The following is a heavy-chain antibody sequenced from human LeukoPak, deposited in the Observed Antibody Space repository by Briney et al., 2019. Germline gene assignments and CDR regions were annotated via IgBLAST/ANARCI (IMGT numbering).Heavy chain of an antibody. CDR1: GFTFSGSA. Sequence: GGSLRLSCAASGFTFSGSAMHWVRQASGKGLEWVGRIRSKANSYSTAYAESRKGSFTISRDDSKNTAYLQMNSLKTEDTAVYYCTSRSGHYYYYYMDVWGKGTTVTVSS. V-gene: IGHV3-73*01. J-gene: IGHJ6*03. D-gene: IGHD6-19*01. CDR3: TSRSGHYYYYYMDV. CDR2: IRSKANSYST.